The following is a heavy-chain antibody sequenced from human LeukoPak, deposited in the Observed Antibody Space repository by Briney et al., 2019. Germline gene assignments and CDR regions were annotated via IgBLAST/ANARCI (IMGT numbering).Heavy chain of an antibody. CDR3: ARVPGSNWLDP. CDR2: ISSSSTYT. CDR1: GFTFSDYY. J-gene: IGHJ5*02. V-gene: IGHV3-11*05. Sequence: PGGSLRLSCAASGFTFSDYYMSWLRQAPGKGLEWVPYISSSSTYTYYADSVKGRFTISRDNAKSSLYLQMNSLRVEDTAVYYCARVPGSNWLDPWGQGTLVTVAS.